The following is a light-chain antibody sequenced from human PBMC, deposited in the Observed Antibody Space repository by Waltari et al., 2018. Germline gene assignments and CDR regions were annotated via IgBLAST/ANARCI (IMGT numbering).Light chain of an antibody. V-gene: IGKV3-11*01. CDR3: QQRSNWPPMYT. Sequence: EIVLTQSPATLSLSPGERATLSCRASQSVSSYLAWYQQKPGQAPRLLIYDASNRATGIPARFSGSGSGTDFTLTISSLEPEDFAVYYWQQRSNWPPMYTFGQGTKLEIK. CDR1: QSVSSY. J-gene: IGKJ2*01. CDR2: DAS.